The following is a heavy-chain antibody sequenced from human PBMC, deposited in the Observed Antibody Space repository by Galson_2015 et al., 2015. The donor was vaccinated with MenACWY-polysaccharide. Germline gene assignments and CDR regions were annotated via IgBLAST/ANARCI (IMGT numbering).Heavy chain of an antibody. CDR2: MTYDGSDQ. D-gene: IGHD6-19*01. CDR1: GFTLSSYG. Sequence: SLRLSCAASGFTLSSYGMHWVRQAPGKGLEWVTYMTYDGSDQNYARSVRGRFTISRDNSKSMLYLQMESLRPEDTAVYYCAKREARNSGPFDLWGHGTLVTVSS. CDR3: AKREARNSGPFDL. V-gene: IGHV3-30*02. J-gene: IGHJ4*01.